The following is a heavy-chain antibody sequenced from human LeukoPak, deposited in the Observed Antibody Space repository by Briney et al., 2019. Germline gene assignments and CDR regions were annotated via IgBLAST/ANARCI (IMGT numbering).Heavy chain of an antibody. Sequence: PGGSLRLSCAASGFTFSNYNMNWVRQGPGKGLEWVSGISGIVSGTYYADSVKGRFTISRDNSKNTLYLQMNSLRAEDTAVYYCAKHYYDSSGYFYCFDYWGQGTLVTVSS. CDR3: AKHYYDSSGYFYCFDY. V-gene: IGHV3-23*01. D-gene: IGHD3-22*01. CDR1: GFTFSNYN. J-gene: IGHJ4*02. CDR2: ISGIVSGT.